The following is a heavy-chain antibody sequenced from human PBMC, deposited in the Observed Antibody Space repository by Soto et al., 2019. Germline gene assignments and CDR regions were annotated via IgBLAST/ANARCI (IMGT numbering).Heavy chain of an antibody. J-gene: IGHJ4*02. CDR1: GFTFGDYA. CDR2: IRSKAYGGTT. Sequence: PGGSLRLSCTASGFTFGDYAMSWFRQAPGKGLEWVGFIRSKAYGGTTEYAASVKGRFTISRDDSKSIAYLQMNSLKTEDTAVYYCTRDLLSTPTRVPAAMDEGGHRYYWGQGTLVTVSS. D-gene: IGHD2-2*01. CDR3: TRDLLSTPTRVPAAMDEGGHRYY. V-gene: IGHV3-49*03.